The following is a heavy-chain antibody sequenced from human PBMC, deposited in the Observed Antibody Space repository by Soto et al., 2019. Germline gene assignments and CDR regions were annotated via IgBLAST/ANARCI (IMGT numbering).Heavy chain of an antibody. J-gene: IGHJ5*02. Sequence: QLQLQESGPGLVQPSETLSLTCTVSGVSISSSTYYWSWIRQPPGKGLEWIGSIYYSGSTYYNPSLKIRVTLSVDTSKNHFSLKLSSVTAADTALYYCARHICDYEGYWFDPWGQGTLVTVSS. D-gene: IGHD4-17*01. CDR1: GVSISSSTYY. V-gene: IGHV4-39*01. CDR3: ARHICDYEGYWFDP. CDR2: IYYSGST.